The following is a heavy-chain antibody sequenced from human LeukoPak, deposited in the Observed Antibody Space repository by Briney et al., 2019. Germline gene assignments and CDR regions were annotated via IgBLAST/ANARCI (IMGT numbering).Heavy chain of an antibody. Sequence: ASVKVSCKASGYTFTGYYMHWVRQAPGQGLEWMGWINPNSGGTNYAQKFQGRVTMTRDTSISTAYMELSRLRSDDTAVYYCARSSALLGIAGIDYWGQGTLVTVSS. V-gene: IGHV1-2*02. D-gene: IGHD6-13*01. CDR1: GYTFTGYY. J-gene: IGHJ4*02. CDR3: ARSSALLGIAGIDY. CDR2: INPNSGGT.